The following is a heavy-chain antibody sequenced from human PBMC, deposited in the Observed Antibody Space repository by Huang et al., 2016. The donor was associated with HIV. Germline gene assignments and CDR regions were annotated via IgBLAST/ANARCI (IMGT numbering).Heavy chain of an antibody. V-gene: IGHV4-34*02. CDR3: ARMFKYDSGGYWGNDAFDI. D-gene: IGHD3-22*01. CDR1: GGSFSGHY. Sequence: QVQLQQWGAELLKPSETLSLTCAVSGGSFSGHYWTWIRQPPGRGLEWVGEIGDRGSTTDSPSLKCRVTISGDTSQSQFSLKVNAVTAADTAIYYCARMFKYDSGGYWGNDAFDIWGQGTMVTVSS. J-gene: IGHJ3*02. CDR2: IGDRGST.